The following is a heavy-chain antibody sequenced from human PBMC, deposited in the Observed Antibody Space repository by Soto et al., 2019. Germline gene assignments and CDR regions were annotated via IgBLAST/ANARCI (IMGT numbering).Heavy chain of an antibody. V-gene: IGHV1-58*01. J-gene: IGHJ6*02. CDR2: IVVGSGNT. CDR3: AADFSGSYYGMDV. D-gene: IGHD1-26*01. Sequence: SVKVSCKASGFTFTSSAVQWVRQARGQRLEWIGWIVVGSGNTNYAQKFQERVTITRDMSTSTAYMELSSLRSEDTAVYYCAADFSGSYYGMDVWGQGTTVTVSS. CDR1: GFTFTSSA.